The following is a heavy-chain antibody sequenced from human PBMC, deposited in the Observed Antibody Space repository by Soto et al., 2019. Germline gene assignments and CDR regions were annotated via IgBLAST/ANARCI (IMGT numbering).Heavy chain of an antibody. V-gene: IGHV3-48*02. J-gene: IGHJ6*03. D-gene: IGHD4-4*01. CDR1: GFTFSSHR. CDR3: AKEPTVTTLSGACHYYDLEF. Sequence: EVQLVESGGGLVQPGGSLRLCCAASGFTFSSHRMNWVRQVPGKGLEWVSYISDSSSTIYYADSVKGRFTISRDNAKNSLYQQTKNLSDEDAGLYYCAKEPTVTTLSGACHYYDLEFWGQVTTVTV. CDR2: ISDSSSTI.